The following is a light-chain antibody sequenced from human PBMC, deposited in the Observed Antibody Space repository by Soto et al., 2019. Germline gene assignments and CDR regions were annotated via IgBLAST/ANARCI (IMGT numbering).Light chain of an antibody. Sequence: IVMTQSPATLSVSPWERATVSCRASQSINNDLGGYQQKPGQAPRRLSYGASTRATGIPARFSGSGSGTEFTLTISSAPSEDFAVYCCQQYNNWPTFGQGTKVDIK. CDR1: QSINND. CDR3: QQYNNWPT. CDR2: GAS. V-gene: IGKV3-15*01. J-gene: IGKJ1*01.